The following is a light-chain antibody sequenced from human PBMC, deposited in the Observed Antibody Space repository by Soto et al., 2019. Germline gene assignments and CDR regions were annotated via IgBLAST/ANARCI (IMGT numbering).Light chain of an antibody. J-gene: IGLJ1*01. CDR2: EVN. V-gene: IGLV2-8*01. Sequence: QSALTQPPSASGSPGQSVTISCTGTRSDVGGYNYVSWYRQHPGKAPKLMIYEVNQRPSGVPDRSSGSKSGNTASLTVSGLQAEDEADYYCSSYAGSNNYVFGTGTKLTVL. CDR3: SSYAGSNNYV. CDR1: RSDVGGYNY.